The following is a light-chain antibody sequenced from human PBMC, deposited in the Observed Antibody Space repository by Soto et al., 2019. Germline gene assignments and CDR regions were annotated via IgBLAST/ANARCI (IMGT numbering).Light chain of an antibody. Sequence: EIVLTQSPGTLSLSPGERATLSCRASQSVSSTYLAWYQQKPGQAPRLLIYGASSRATGIPDRFSGSGSGTDFTLTISRLEPADLAVYYCQQYASSPPTFGVGTKVEIK. CDR3: QQYASSPPT. CDR2: GAS. J-gene: IGKJ4*01. V-gene: IGKV3-20*01. CDR1: QSVSSTY.